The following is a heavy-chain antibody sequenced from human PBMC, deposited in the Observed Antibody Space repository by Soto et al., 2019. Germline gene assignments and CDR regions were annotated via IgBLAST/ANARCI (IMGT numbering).Heavy chain of an antibody. CDR3: VRSGDNYNLLDY. CDR1: GFTFSDHY. Sequence: PGGSLRLSCAASGFTFSDHYMSWIRQAPGKGLEWIGYSSNSGSFTRYADSVKGRFSISRDNAKNSLYLQINSLRGDDTATYFCVRSGDNYNLLDYCGQGTPVTVSS. V-gene: IGHV3-11*06. CDR2: SSNSGSFT. J-gene: IGHJ4*02. D-gene: IGHD1-1*01.